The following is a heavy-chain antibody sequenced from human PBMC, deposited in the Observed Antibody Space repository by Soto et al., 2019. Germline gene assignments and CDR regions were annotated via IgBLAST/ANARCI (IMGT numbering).Heavy chain of an antibody. CDR2: ISSSSSTI. V-gene: IGHV3-48*04. Sequence: GGSLRLSCAASGFTFSSYSMNWVRQAPGKGLEWVSYISSSSSTIYYADSVKGRFTISRDNAKNSLYLLMNSLRAEDTAVYYCARAWSYDILTGYYSYYYGMDVWGQGTTVTVSS. CDR3: ARAWSYDILTGYYSYYYGMDV. D-gene: IGHD3-9*01. CDR1: GFTFSSYS. J-gene: IGHJ6*02.